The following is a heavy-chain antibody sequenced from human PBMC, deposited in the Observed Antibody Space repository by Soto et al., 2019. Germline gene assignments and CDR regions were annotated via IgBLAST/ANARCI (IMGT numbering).Heavy chain of an antibody. CDR2: IYYSGST. CDR1: GGSIGSYY. Sequence: HVQLQESGPGLVKPSETLSLTCPVSGGSIGSYYWSWIRQPPGKGLEWIGYIYYSGSTSYNPSLKSRVTISVDTSENQFSLKLSSVTAADTAVYYCARQAQYFDYWGQGTLVTVSS. CDR3: ARQAQYFDY. V-gene: IGHV4-59*08. J-gene: IGHJ4*02.